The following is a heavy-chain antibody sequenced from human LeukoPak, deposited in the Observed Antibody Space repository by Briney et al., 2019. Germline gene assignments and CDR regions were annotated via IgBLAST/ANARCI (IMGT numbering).Heavy chain of an antibody. Sequence: PSETLSLTCTVSGGSISTYYWSWIRQPPGKGLEWIGYIYYSGSTNYNPSLKSRVIISGDTSKNQFSLKLRSVTAADTAVYYCARTGRWLQLGFDYWGPGTLVTVSS. V-gene: IGHV4-59*01. J-gene: IGHJ4*02. CDR2: IYYSGST. CDR1: GGSISTYY. CDR3: ARTGRWLQLGFDY. D-gene: IGHD5-24*01.